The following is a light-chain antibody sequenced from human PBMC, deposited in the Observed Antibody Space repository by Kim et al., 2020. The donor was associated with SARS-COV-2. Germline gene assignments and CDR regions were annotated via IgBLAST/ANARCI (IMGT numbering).Light chain of an antibody. CDR1: SSDVGGYNY. CDR3: SSYTSSSTLGVV. Sequence: SITISCTGTSSDVGGYNYVSWYQQHPGKAPKLMIYEVSNRPSGVSNRFSGSKSGNTASLTISGLQAEDEADYYCSSYTSSSTLGVVFGGGTQLTVL. CDR2: EVS. J-gene: IGLJ2*01. V-gene: IGLV2-14*01.